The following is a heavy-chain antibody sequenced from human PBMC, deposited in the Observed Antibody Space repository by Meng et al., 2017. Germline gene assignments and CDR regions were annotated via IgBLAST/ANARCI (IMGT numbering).Heavy chain of an antibody. D-gene: IGHD4-11*01. V-gene: IGHV3-11*04. CDR3: ARDTDYGMDV. CDR1: GFISSDYY. CDR2: ISSSGSTI. J-gene: IGHJ6*02. Sequence: GGSLSPSCAAFGFISSDYYMSWIRQAPGKGLEWVSYISSSGSTIYYAGSVKGRFTISRDNAKNSLYLQMNSLRAEDTAVYYCARDTDYGMDVWGQGTTVTVSS.